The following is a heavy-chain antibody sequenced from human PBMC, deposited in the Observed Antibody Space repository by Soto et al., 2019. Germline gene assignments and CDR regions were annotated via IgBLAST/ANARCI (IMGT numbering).Heavy chain of an antibody. V-gene: IGHV1-69*13. CDR2: IIPIFGTA. Sequence: ASVKVSCKASGGTFSSYAISWVRQAPGQGLEWMGGIIPIFGTANYAQKFQGRVTITADESTSTAYMELSSLRSEDTAVYYCASNNWNYATENFDYWGQGTLVTVSS. J-gene: IGHJ4*02. CDR3: ASNNWNYATENFDY. CDR1: GGTFSSYA. D-gene: IGHD1-7*01.